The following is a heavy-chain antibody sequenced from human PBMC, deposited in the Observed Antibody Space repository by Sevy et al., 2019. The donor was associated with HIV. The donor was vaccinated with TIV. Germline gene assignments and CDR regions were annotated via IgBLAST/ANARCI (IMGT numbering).Heavy chain of an antibody. J-gene: IGHJ4*02. CDR2: ISSSSSYT. D-gene: IGHD5-12*01. CDR1: GFTFSDSY. Sequence: GGSLRLSCAASGFTFSDSYMSWIRQAPGKGLEWISFISSSSSYTNYADSVKGRFTISRDNAKNSLYLQMNSLRAEYTAVYYCARARVVASFPYYFDHWGQGTLVTVSS. V-gene: IGHV3-11*06. CDR3: ARARVVASFPYYFDH.